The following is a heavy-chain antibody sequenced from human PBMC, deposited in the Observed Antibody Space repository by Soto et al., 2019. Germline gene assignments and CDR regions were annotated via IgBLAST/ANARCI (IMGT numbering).Heavy chain of an antibody. CDR1: GFTFSSYA. J-gene: IGHJ4*02. V-gene: IGHV3-23*01. Sequence: GGSLRLSCAASGFTFSSYALSWVRQAPGKGLEWVSAMSGNGGSTYYADSVKGRFTVSRDNSKNTLYLQMNSLRAEDTVVYYCVMPCRLAGLTGSTLYCYWGQGTLVTVSS. CDR2: MSGNGGST. D-gene: IGHD1-7*01. CDR3: VMPCRLAGLTGSTLYCY.